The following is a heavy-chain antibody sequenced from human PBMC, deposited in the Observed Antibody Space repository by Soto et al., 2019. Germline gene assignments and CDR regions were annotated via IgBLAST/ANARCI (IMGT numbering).Heavy chain of an antibody. CDR1: GGSISSYY. J-gene: IGHJ4*02. CDR2: IYYSGST. D-gene: IGHD3-10*01. CDR3: ARHNYGSGSTYFDY. Sequence: QVQLQESGPGLVKPSETLSLTCTVSGGSISSYYWSWIRQPPGKGLEWIGYIYYSGSTNYNPSLKSLVTISVDKSKNQFSLKLNSMTAADTAVYYCARHNYGSGSTYFDYWGQGTLVTVSS. V-gene: IGHV4-59*08.